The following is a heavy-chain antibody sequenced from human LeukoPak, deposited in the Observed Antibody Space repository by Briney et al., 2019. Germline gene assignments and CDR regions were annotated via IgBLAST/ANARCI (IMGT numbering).Heavy chain of an antibody. V-gene: IGHV3-74*01. J-gene: IGHJ5*02. CDR2: IKSDGSST. Sequence: PGGSLRLSCAASGFTFNSYWMHWVRQAPGKGLVWVSRIKSDGSSTTYADSVKGRFTISRDNAKNTLYLQMNSLRAEDTAVYYCARSDWFDPWGQGTLVTVSS. CDR3: ARSDWFDP. CDR1: GFTFNSYW.